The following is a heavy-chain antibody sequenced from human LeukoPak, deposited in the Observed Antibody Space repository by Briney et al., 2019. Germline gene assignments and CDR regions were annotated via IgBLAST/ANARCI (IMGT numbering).Heavy chain of an antibody. CDR1: GGSISSGGYY. V-gene: IGHV4-30-2*03. D-gene: IGHD3-16*01. J-gene: IGHJ4*02. CDR2: IYHSGST. CDR3: AIRAIWGRRSPWY. Sequence: SETLSLTCTVSGGSISSGGYYWSWIRQPLGKGLEWIGYIYHSGSTYYNPSLKSRVTISVDTSKNQFSLKLSSVTAADTAVYYCAIRAIWGRRSPWYWGQGTLVTVSS.